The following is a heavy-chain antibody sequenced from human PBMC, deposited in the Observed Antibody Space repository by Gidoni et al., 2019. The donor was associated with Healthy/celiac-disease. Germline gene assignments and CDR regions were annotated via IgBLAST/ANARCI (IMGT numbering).Heavy chain of an antibody. CDR2: IRSSSRYI. D-gene: IGHD1-26*01. Sequence: EVQLVESGGGLVKPGGSLRLSWEASGFTFSSYSMNWVRQAPGKGMGWVSSIRSSSRYIYYAGAVKGRFTISRDNAKTSLYLQMSSLIAEDTAVYYCARDRCGSYYLPAFDIWGQGTMVTVSS. V-gene: IGHV3-21*01. CDR3: ARDRCGSYYLPAFDI. J-gene: IGHJ3*02. CDR1: GFTFSSYS.